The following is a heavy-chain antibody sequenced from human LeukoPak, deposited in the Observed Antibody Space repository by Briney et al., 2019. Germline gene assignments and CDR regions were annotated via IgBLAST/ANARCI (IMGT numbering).Heavy chain of an antibody. J-gene: IGHJ3*02. Sequence: GGSLRLSCAASGFTFSSYAMSWVRQAPGKGLEWVSSISSSSSYIYYADSVKGRFTISRDNAKNSLYLQMNSLRAEDTAVYYCARDRGVGPFYDFWSGEGPNAFDIWGQGTMVTVSS. CDR3: ARDRGVGPFYDFWSGEGPNAFDI. CDR1: GFTFSSYA. CDR2: ISSSSSYI. V-gene: IGHV3-21*01. D-gene: IGHD3-3*01.